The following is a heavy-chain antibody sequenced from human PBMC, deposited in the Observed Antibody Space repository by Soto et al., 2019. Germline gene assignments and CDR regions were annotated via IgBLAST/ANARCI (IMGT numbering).Heavy chain of an antibody. V-gene: IGHV1-18*04. D-gene: IGHD3-3*01. J-gene: IGHJ6*02. CDR3: ARDTGEIFAGINYYGLDV. Sequence: ASVKVSCKASGYTFTNYGISWVRQAPGQGPEWMGWISAYNGYTNYAQKLQGRVTMTTDTFMSTAYMDLRSLRSDDTAVYYCARDTGEIFAGINYYGLDVWGQGTTVTVSS. CDR2: ISAYNGYT. CDR1: GYTFTNYG.